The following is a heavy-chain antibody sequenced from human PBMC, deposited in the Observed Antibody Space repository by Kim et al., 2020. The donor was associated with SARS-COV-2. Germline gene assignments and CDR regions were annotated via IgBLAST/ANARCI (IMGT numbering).Heavy chain of an antibody. CDR1: GFTFSSYA. D-gene: IGHD3-9*01. J-gene: IGHJ6*02. Sequence: GGSLRLSCAASGFTFSSYAMSWVRQAPGKGLEWVSAISGSGGSTYYADSVKGRFTISRDNSKNTLYLQMNSLRAEDTAVYYCAKDTPPYDILTGYYLPPYYYGMDVWGQGTTVTVSS. V-gene: IGHV3-23*01. CDR3: AKDTPPYDILTGYYLPPYYYGMDV. CDR2: ISGSGGST.